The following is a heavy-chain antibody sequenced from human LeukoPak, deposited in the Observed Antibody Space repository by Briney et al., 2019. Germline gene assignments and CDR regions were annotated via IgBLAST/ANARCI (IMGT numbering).Heavy chain of an antibody. J-gene: IGHJ3*02. CDR2: TYHSGST. CDR1: GYSISSGYY. V-gene: IGHV4-38-2*02. D-gene: IGHD3-22*01. CDR3: ARVLYYYDSSGYYSLAAFDI. Sequence: SETLSLTCTVSGYSISSGYYWGWIRQPPGKGLEWIGSTYHSGSTYYNPSLKSRVTISVDTSKNQFSLKLSSVTAADTAVYYCARVLYYYDSSGYYSLAAFDIWGQGTMVTVSS.